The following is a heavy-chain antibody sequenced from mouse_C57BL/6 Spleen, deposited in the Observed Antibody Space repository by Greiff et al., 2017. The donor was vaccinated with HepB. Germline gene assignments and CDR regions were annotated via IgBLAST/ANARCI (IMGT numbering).Heavy chain of an antibody. CDR1: GYTFTSYW. CDR3: ARADYLDY. J-gene: IGHJ2*01. Sequence: VQLQQPGAELVRPGTSVKLSCKASGYTFTSYWMHWVKQRPGQGLEWIGVIDPSDSYTNYNQKFKGKATLPVDTSSSTAYMQLSSLTSEDSAVFYCARADYLDYWGQGTTLTVSS. CDR2: IDPSDSYT. V-gene: IGHV1-59*01.